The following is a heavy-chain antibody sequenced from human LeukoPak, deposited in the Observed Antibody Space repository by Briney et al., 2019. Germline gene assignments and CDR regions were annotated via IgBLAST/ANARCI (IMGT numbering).Heavy chain of an antibody. D-gene: IGHD3-10*01. J-gene: IGHJ6*03. CDR3: AKQGGRGIWFGELLIYYMDV. V-gene: IGHV3-23*01. CDR1: GLTFSRYA. Sequence: PGGSLRLSCAASGLTFSRYAMSWVRQAPGKGLEWVSSISDSGGSTYYADSVKGRFTISRDNSKNTLYLQMNSLRPEDTAVYYCAKQGGRGIWFGELLIYYMDVWGKGTTVTISS. CDR2: ISDSGGST.